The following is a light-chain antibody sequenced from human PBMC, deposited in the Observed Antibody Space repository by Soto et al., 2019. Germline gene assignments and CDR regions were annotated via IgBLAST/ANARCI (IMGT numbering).Light chain of an antibody. CDR2: SNN. Sequence: QSVLTQPPSASGTPGQRVTISCSGSSSNIGSNPVNWYQQLPGTAPKLLIYSNNQRPSGVPDRFSGSKSGTSASLAISAPHSEDEADSYCAAWDSSLNAHLLFGGGTKVTVL. CDR1: SSNIGSNP. V-gene: IGLV1-44*01. CDR3: AAWDSSLNAHLL. J-gene: IGLJ2*01.